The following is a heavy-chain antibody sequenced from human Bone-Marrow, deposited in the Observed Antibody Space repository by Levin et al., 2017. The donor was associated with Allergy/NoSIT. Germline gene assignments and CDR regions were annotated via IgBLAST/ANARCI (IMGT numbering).Heavy chain of an antibody. D-gene: IGHD2/OR15-2a*01. CDR3: AKEGNLRADYLDS. Sequence: QRGESLKISCVASGFTFSGFGMHWVRQAPGKGLEWVARISFDGTNTNYADSVNGRFTISRDQSGNRVSLQMISLRVEDTAVYYCAKEGNLRADYLDSWGRGTLVTVSS. CDR1: GFTFSGFG. J-gene: IGHJ4*02. CDR2: ISFDGTNT. V-gene: IGHV3-30*18.